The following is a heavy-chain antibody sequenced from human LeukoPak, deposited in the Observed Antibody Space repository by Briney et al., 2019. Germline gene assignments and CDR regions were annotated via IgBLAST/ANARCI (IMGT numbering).Heavy chain of an antibody. CDR3: ARESLDAFDI. CDR2: IYYSGST. CDR1: GGSISSYY. V-gene: IGHV4-59*01. J-gene: IGHJ3*02. Sequence: SETLSLTCTVSGGSISSYYWSWIRQPPGKGLEWIGYIYYSGSTNYNPSLKSRVTISVDTSKSQFSLKLSSVTAADTAVYYCARESLDAFDIWGQGTMVTVSS. D-gene: IGHD1-26*01.